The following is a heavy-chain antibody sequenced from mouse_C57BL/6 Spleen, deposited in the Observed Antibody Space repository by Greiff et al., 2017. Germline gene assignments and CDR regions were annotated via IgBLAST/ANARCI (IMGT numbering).Heavy chain of an antibody. CDR1: GYTFTSYW. D-gene: IGHD3-3*01. J-gene: IGHJ3*01. V-gene: IGHV1-53*01. CDR3: AREGAWVAY. CDR2: INPSNGGT. Sequence: QVQLKESGTELVKPGASVKLSCKASGYTFTSYWMHWVKQRPGQGLEWIGNINPSNGGTKYNEKFKSKATLTVDKSSSTAYVQLNSLTSEDAAVYCWAREGAWVAYGGQGTLVTVSA.